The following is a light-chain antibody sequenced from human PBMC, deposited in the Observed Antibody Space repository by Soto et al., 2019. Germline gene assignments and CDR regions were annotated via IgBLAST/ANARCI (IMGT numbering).Light chain of an antibody. CDR2: EVS. CDR3: SSYTTSTTVV. V-gene: IGLV2-14*03. Sequence: QTVVTQPASVFGSPGQSITFSCTGTSSDVGGYNFVSWYQQHPGKAPKLMIYEVSSRPSGVSKRFSGSKSGNTASLTISGLQPEDEADYYCSSYTTSTTVVFGTGTKLTVL. CDR1: SSDVGGYNF. J-gene: IGLJ1*01.